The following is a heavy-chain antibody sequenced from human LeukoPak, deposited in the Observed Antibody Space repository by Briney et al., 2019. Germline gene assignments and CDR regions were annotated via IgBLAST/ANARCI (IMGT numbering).Heavy chain of an antibody. V-gene: IGHV1-2*02. D-gene: IGHD2-2*01. CDR1: GYTFTSYA. CDR3: ARGQRPQGGKYYYYYYMDV. J-gene: IGHJ6*03. CDR2: INPNSGGT. Sequence: ASVKVSCKASGYTFTSYAISWVRQAPGQGLEWMGWINPNSGGTNYARKFQGRVTMTRDTSISTAYMELSRLRSDDTAVYYCARGQRPQGGKYYYYYYMDVWGKGTTVTVSS.